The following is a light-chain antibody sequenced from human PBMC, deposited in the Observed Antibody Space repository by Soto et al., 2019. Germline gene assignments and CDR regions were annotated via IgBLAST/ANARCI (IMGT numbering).Light chain of an antibody. CDR3: QSYDSSLSKV. J-gene: IGLJ1*01. CDR2: GNS. Sequence: QSVLTQPPSASGSPGQSVTISCTGTSSNIGGYYYVSWYQQLPGKAPILLIYGNSNRPSGVPDRFSGSKSGTSASLAITGLQAEDEADYYCQSYDSSLSKVFGTGTKVTVL. CDR1: SSNIGGYYY. V-gene: IGLV1-40*01.